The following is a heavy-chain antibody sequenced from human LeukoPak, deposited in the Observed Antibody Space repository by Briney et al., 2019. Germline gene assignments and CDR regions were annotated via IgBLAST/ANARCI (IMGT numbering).Heavy chain of an antibody. CDR3: ARDAYQLLYDAFDI. CDR1: GGSISSGSCY. V-gene: IGHV4-61*02. CDR2: IYTSGST. J-gene: IGHJ3*02. D-gene: IGHD2-2*02. Sequence: SQTLSLTCTVSGGSISSGSCYWSWIRQPAGKGLEWIGRIYTSGSTNYNPSLKSRVTISVDTSKNQFSLKLSSVTAADTAVYYCARDAYQLLYDAFDIWGQGTMVTVSS.